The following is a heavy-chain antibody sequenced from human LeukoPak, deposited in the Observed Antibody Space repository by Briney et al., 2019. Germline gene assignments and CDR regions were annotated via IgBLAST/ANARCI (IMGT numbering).Heavy chain of an antibody. J-gene: IGHJ3*02. D-gene: IGHD2-21*01. CDR2: ISSSSSYI. V-gene: IGHV3-21*01. CDR1: GFTFSSYA. Sequence: GGSLRLSCAASGFTFSSYAMSWVRQAPGKGLEWVSSISSSSSYIYYADSVKGRFTISRDNAKNSLYPQMNSLRAEDTAVYYCARAYCGGDCSSDDAFDIWGQGTMVTVSS. CDR3: ARAYCGGDCSSDDAFDI.